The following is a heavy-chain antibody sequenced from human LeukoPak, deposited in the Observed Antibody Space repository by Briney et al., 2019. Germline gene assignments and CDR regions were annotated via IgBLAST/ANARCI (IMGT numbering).Heavy chain of an antibody. V-gene: IGHV3-11*01. CDR1: GFTFSDYY. CDR3: ARDFHYDSSPFDY. CDR2: ISSSGSTI. D-gene: IGHD3-22*01. Sequence: GGSLRLSCAASGFTFSDYYMSWIRQAPGKGLEWVSYISSSGSTIYYADSVKGRFTISRDNAKNSLYLQMNSLRAEDTAVYYCARDFHYDSSPFDYWGQGTLVTVSS. J-gene: IGHJ4*02.